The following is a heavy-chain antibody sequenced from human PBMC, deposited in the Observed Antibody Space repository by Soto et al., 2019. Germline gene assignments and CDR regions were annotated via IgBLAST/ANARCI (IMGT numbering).Heavy chain of an antibody. CDR3: SGFRGGDLNHYGMDV. D-gene: IGHD5-12*01. J-gene: IGHJ6*04. Sequence: EVQLVDSGGGLEEPGRSLRLSCTGSGFTFGDYAMSWFRQAPGKGLEWVGLMRSKSDSWKIVYATSVKGRFTISRDDSKSIAYLQMSSRIIEDTAVYYFSGFRGGDLNHYGMDVWGDGTAGTVAS. CDR2: MRSKSDSWKI. V-gene: IGHV3-49*03. CDR1: GFTFGDYA.